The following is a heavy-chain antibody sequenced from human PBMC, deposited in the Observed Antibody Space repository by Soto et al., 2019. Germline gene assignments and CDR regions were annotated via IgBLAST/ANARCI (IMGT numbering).Heavy chain of an antibody. V-gene: IGHV1-24*01. CDR3: ATVRYYDRPGPAFDI. D-gene: IGHD3-22*01. CDR2: FDPEDGET. Sequence: ASVKVSCTVSGYTLTELSMHWVRQAPGKGLEWMGGFDPEDGETIYAQKFQGRVTMTEDTSTDTAYMELSSLRSEDTAVYYCATVRYYDRPGPAFDIWGQGTMVTVSS. J-gene: IGHJ3*02. CDR1: GYTLTELS.